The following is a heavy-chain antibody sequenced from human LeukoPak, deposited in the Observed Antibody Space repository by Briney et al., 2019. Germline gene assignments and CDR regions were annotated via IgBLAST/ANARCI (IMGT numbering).Heavy chain of an antibody. CDR2: IYHSGTT. J-gene: IGHJ4*02. CDR3: ARSTRYCSGGSCYQPFDY. D-gene: IGHD2-15*01. Sequence: SETLSLTCAVYGGSFSGYYWSWIRQPPGKGLEWIGSIYHSGTTIYNPSLKSRVTISVDTSKNQFSLKLSSVTAADTAVYYCARSTRYCSGGSCYQPFDYWGQGTLVTVSS. V-gene: IGHV4-34*01. CDR1: GGSFSGYY.